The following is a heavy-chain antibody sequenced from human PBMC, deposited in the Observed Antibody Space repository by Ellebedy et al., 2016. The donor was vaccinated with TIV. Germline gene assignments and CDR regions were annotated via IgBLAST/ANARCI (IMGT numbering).Heavy chain of an antibody. CDR1: NSSVSSSYF. D-gene: IGHD3-22*01. J-gene: IGHJ4*02. V-gene: IGHV4-38-2*02. CDR2: IYHYGTT. CDR3: AREDSTDYYYFDH. Sequence: GSLRLSCSVSNSSVSSSYFWGWIRQPPGKGLEWIGSIYHYGTTTYYSSSLTGRVTISIDTAKNQFSLKLTSVTAADTAMYHCAREDSTDYYYFDHWGQGSLVTVSS.